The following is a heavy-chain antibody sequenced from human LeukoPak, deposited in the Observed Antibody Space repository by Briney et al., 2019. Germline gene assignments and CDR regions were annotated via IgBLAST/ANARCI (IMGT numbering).Heavy chain of an antibody. Sequence: GGSLRLSCAASGLSFSTAWMGWVRQAPGKGLEGVAVFYSGGITYHADSVKGRFTISRDNSKNTLYLQMNSLRAEDTAVYFCATWRGSGPTYFFDYWGQGTLVTVSS. J-gene: IGHJ4*02. V-gene: IGHV3-53*01. CDR1: GLSFSTAW. CDR2: FYSGGIT. D-gene: IGHD6-19*01. CDR3: ATWRGSGPTYFFDY.